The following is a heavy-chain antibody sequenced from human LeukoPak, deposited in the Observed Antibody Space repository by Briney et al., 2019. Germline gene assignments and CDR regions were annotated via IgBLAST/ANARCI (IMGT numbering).Heavy chain of an antibody. CDR3: ARGRQEVSMIVVVMTAVSYYLDV. V-gene: IGHV4-39*07. D-gene: IGHD3-22*01. CDR1: GGSISSSSYY. Sequence: PSETLSLTCTVSGGSISSSSYYWGWIRQPPGKGLEWIGEINPSGRISYNPSLKSRLTISVDASKNQFSLNLRSLTAADTAVYYCARGRQEVSMIVVVMTAVSYYLDVWGKGTTVTVS. J-gene: IGHJ6*03. CDR2: INPSGRI.